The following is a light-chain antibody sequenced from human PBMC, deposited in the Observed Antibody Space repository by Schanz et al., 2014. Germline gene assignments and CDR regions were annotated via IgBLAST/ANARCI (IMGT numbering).Light chain of an antibody. J-gene: IGLJ2*01. CDR3: CSYVGHSTVL. Sequence: QSALTQPPSASGSPGQSVTFSCTGTSSDVGGYNYVSWYQQHPGKAPKLMIYEVSKRPSGVPDRFSGSKSGNTASLTISGLRAEDEADYYCCSYVGHSTVLFGGGTKLTVL. CDR1: SSDVGGYNY. V-gene: IGLV2-8*01. CDR2: EVS.